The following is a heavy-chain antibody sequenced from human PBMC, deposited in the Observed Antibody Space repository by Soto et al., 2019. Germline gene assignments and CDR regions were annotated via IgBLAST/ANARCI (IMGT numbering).Heavy chain of an antibody. D-gene: IGHD6-6*01. V-gene: IGHV1-69*13. CDR2: IIPIFGTA. CDR1: GGTFISYA. Sequence: SVKVSCKASGGTFISYAISWVRQAPGQGLEWMGGIIPIFGTANYAQKFQGRVTITADESTSTAYMELSSLRSEDTAVYYCASAQQLVGYYYYYYGMDVWGQGTTVTVSS. CDR3: ASAQQLVGYYYYYYGMDV. J-gene: IGHJ6*02.